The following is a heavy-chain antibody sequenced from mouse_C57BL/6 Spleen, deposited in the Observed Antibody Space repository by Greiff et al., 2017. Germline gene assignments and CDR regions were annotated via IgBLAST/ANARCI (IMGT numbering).Heavy chain of an antibody. J-gene: IGHJ4*01. CDR3: ARYSSRDFNWDDYAMDY. CDR2: IHPNSGST. V-gene: IGHV1-64*01. CDR1: GYTFTSYW. Sequence: QVQLQQPGAELVKPGASVKLSCKASGYTFTSYWMHWVKQRPGQGLEWIGMIHPNSGSTNYNEKFKSKATLTVDKSSSTAYMQLSSLTSDASAVYYCARYSSRDFNWDDYAMDYWGQGTSVTVSS. D-gene: IGHD4-1*02.